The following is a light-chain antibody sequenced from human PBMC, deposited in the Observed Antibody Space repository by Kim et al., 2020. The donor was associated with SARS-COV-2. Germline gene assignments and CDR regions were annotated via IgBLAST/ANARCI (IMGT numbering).Light chain of an antibody. V-gene: IGLV2-11*01. J-gene: IGLJ1*01. CDR2: DVS. CDR1: SVDVGGYTY. CDR3: CSYAGTYTYV. Sequence: GQSVTVSSTGTSVDVGGYTYVSWYQQHHAKAPTLMFYDVSKRPSGVPDRFSGSKSRNTASLSISGLQAEDEADYYCCSYAGTYTYVFVSGTKVTVL.